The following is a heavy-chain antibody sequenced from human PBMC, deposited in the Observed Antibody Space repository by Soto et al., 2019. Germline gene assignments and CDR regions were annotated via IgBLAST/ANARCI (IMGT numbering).Heavy chain of an antibody. V-gene: IGHV1-18*01. Sequence: ASVKVSCKASGYTFTNYGISWVRQAPGQGLEWMGWIGAYNGNTNFAQKLQGRVTMTTDTSTSTAYMELRSLRSDDTAVYYCARGVGSGSYYNQYNWFDPWGQGTLVTVSS. CDR3: ARGVGSGSYYNQYNWFDP. CDR1: GYTFTNYG. D-gene: IGHD3-10*01. J-gene: IGHJ5*02. CDR2: IGAYNGNT.